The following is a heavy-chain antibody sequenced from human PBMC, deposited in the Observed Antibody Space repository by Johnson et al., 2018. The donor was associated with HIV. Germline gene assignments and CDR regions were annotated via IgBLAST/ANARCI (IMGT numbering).Heavy chain of an antibody. J-gene: IGHJ3*02. CDR2: ISYDGSNK. CDR1: GFTFSSYA. D-gene: IGHD1-1*01. Sequence: QVQLVESGGGVVQPGRSLRLSCVASGFTFSSYAMHWVRQAPGKGLEWVAVISYDGSNKYYADSVKGRFTISRDNSKNTLYLQMNSLRAEDTAVYYCARERVIQYGSEGFDIWGQGTMVTVSS. V-gene: IGHV3-30-3*01. CDR3: ARERVIQYGSEGFDI.